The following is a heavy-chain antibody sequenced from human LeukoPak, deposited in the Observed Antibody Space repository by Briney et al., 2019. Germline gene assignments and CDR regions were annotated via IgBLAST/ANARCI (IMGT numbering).Heavy chain of an antibody. J-gene: IGHJ4*02. D-gene: IGHD6-6*01. CDR2: IYHSGST. Sequence: SETLSLTCAVSGYSISSGYYWGWIRQPPGKGLEWIGSIYHSGSTSYNPSLKSRVTISVDTSKNRFSLKLSSVTAADTAVYYCARLIEYSSPVDYWGQGTLVTVSS. CDR1: GYSISSGYY. V-gene: IGHV4-38-2*01. CDR3: ARLIEYSSPVDY.